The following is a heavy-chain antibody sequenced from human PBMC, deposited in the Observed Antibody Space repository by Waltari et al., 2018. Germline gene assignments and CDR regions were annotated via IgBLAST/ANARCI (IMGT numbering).Heavy chain of an antibody. CDR1: GGSISSSSYY. CDR2: FYYRGST. Sequence: QLQLQESGPGLVKPSETLSLTCTVSGGSISSSSYYWGWIRQPPGKGLAWIWRFYYRGSTYYNPSPKSRVTISVDTSQNQFSPKLNSVTAADTAVYYCARHDNCGCYCYYLDFWGQGTLVTVSS. V-gene: IGHV4-39*01. J-gene: IGHJ4*02. CDR3: ARHDNCGCYCYYLDF. D-gene: IGHD2-21*01.